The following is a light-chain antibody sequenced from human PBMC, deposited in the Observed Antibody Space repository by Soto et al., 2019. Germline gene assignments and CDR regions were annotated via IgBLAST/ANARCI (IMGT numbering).Light chain of an antibody. CDR3: QQYSTLPHT. V-gene: IGKV3-20*01. CDR1: QSVSNSF. Sequence: ESVLTQSPDTLSLSPGDRATLSCRTSQSVSNSFFAWYQQKPGQAPRLLIYGISTRATGIPDRFSGSGSGTDFTRTISRLEPEDFVVYFCQQYSTLPHTFGHGTKLEVK. J-gene: IGKJ2*01. CDR2: GIS.